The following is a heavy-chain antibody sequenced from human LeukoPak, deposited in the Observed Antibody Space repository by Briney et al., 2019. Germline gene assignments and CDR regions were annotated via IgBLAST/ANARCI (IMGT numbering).Heavy chain of an antibody. V-gene: IGHV3-30-3*01. CDR3: ARDVSGSCTVDY. D-gene: IGHD1-26*01. Sequence: GGSLRLSCAASGFTFNNYAMHWVCQAPGKGLEWVAAITYDGSKEYYADSVKGRFTISRDNSKNTLYLQMNSLRAEDTAVYYCARDVSGSCTVDYWGQGTLVTVSS. J-gene: IGHJ4*02. CDR2: ITYDGSKE. CDR1: GFTFNNYA.